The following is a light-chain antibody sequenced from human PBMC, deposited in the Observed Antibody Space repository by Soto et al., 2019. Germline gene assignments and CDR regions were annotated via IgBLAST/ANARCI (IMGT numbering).Light chain of an antibody. CDR1: SSDVGGYNY. CDR3: SSYTSSSPLV. V-gene: IGLV2-14*01. Sequence: QSALTQPASVSGSPGQSITISCTGTSSDVGGYNYVSWYQHHPGKAPKPMIYEVSNRPSGVSNRFSGSNSGNTASLTSSGLLAEDEADYYCSSYTSSSPLVFGTGTKLTVL. CDR2: EVS. J-gene: IGLJ1*01.